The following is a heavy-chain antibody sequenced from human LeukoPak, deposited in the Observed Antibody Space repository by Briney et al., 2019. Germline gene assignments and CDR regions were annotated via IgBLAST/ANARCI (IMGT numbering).Heavy chain of an antibody. D-gene: IGHD3-22*01. CDR2: ISDDGSNK. J-gene: IGHJ4*02. Sequence: PGGSLRLSCAASGFTFRSYAMHWVRQAPGKGLEWVAVISDDGSNKYYADSVKGRFTISRDNSKNTLYLQMNSLRAEDTAVYYCARGGVEVNYWGRGTLVTVSS. CDR1: GFTFRSYA. V-gene: IGHV3-30-3*01. CDR3: ARGGVEVNY.